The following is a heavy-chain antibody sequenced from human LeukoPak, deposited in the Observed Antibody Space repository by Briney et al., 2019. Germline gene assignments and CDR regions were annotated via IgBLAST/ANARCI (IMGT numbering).Heavy chain of an antibody. V-gene: IGHV1-2*02. CDR3: ATTLIVGAPDAFDI. CDR2: INPNSGGT. CDR1: GYTFTGYY. Sequence: ASVKVSCKASGYTFTGYYMHWVRQAPGQGLEWMGWINPNSGGTNYAQKFQGRVTMTRDTSISTAYMELSRLRSDDTAVYYCATTLIVGAPDAFDIWGQGTMVTVSS. J-gene: IGHJ3*02. D-gene: IGHD1-26*01.